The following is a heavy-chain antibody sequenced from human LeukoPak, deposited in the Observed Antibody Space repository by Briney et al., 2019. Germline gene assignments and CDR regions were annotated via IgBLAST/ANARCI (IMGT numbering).Heavy chain of an antibody. V-gene: IGHV3-64*02. Sequence: PGGSLRLSCAASGFTFSSYAMNWVRQAPGKGLEYVSGISGNGGNTYYADSVKGRFTISRDNSKNPLFLQMGSLRPEDMAVYYCARGESGSYYDGALHYWGQGTLVTVSS. CDR3: ARGESGSYYDGALHY. J-gene: IGHJ4*02. D-gene: IGHD3-10*01. CDR2: ISGNGGNT. CDR1: GFTFSSYA.